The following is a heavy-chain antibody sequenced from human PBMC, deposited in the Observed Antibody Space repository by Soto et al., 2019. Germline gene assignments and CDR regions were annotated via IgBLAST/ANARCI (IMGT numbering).Heavy chain of an antibody. CDR1: GYTFIGFY. V-gene: IGHV1-2*02. CDR3: ASAAVTGTAGLDF. D-gene: IGHD6-19*01. Sequence: ASVNVSCKSSGYTFIGFYIHWVREAPGQGLEWMGWINPNSGGTKSAEKFQGRVTMTRDTSISTAYMELSRLTSDDTAVYYCASAAVTGTAGLDFWGQGTQVTVSS. J-gene: IGHJ4*02. CDR2: INPNSGGT.